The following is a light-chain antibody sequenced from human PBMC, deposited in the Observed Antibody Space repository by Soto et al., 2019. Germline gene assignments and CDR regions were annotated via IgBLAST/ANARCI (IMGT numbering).Light chain of an antibody. J-gene: IGKJ1*01. CDR2: GAS. CDR1: QSISST. V-gene: IGKV3-15*01. CDR3: QQYNYWPTT. Sequence: EIVMTQSPATLSVSPGERATLSCRASQSISSTVAWYQQKPGQAPRLLICGASTRATGIPARFSGSGSGTEFTLTISRLQSEDFVIYDCQQYNYWPTTFGQGTKVEIK.